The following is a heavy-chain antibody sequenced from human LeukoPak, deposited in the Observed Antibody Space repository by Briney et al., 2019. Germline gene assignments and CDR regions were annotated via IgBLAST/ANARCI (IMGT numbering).Heavy chain of an antibody. CDR2: IYYSGST. D-gene: IGHD4-17*01. Sequence: PSETLSLTCTVSGGSISSSSYYWGWIRQPPGKGLEWIGSIYYSGSTYYNPSLKSRVTISVDTSKNQFSLKLSSVTAADTAVYYCARHSGSVTTNGYYYYYGMDVWGQGTTVTVSS. CDR1: GGSISSSSYY. V-gene: IGHV4-39*01. J-gene: IGHJ6*02. CDR3: ARHSGSVTTNGYYYYYGMDV.